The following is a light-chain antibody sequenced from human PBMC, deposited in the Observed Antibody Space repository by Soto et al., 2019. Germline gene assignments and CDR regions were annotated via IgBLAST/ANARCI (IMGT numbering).Light chain of an antibody. CDR1: SSNIGNNY. Sequence: QSALTQPPSVSAAPGQKVTISCSGSSSNIGNNYVSWYQQLPGTAPKLLIYDNNKRPSGIPDRFSGSKSGTSATLGITGLXTGDEADYYCGTWDSSLSVYVFGTGTKVTVL. CDR3: GTWDSSLSVYV. V-gene: IGLV1-51*01. J-gene: IGLJ1*01. CDR2: DNN.